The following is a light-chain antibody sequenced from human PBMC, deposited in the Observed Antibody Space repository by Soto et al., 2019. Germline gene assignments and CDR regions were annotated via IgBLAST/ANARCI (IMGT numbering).Light chain of an antibody. Sequence: EIVLTQSSATLSLSPGERATLSCRASQNVSSYLAWYQQKLGQAPRLLIYDASNRATGIPARFSGSGSGTDFTLTISSLEPEDFAVYYCQQRSNWPPTFGQGTRLEIK. J-gene: IGKJ5*01. V-gene: IGKV3-11*01. CDR2: DAS. CDR1: QNVSSY. CDR3: QQRSNWPPT.